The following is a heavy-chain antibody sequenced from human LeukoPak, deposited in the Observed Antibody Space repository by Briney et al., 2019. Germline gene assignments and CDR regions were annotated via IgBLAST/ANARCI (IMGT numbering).Heavy chain of an antibody. J-gene: IGHJ4*02. Sequence: ASVRVSCKASGYTFTGYYVHWVRQAPGQGLEWMGWINPNSGGTNYAQKFQGRVTMTRDTSISTAYMELSRLRSDDTAVYYCARWSAGYSYHFDYWGQGTLVTVSS. V-gene: IGHV1-2*02. CDR1: GYTFTGYY. CDR2: INPNSGGT. D-gene: IGHD5-18*01. CDR3: ARWSAGYSYHFDY.